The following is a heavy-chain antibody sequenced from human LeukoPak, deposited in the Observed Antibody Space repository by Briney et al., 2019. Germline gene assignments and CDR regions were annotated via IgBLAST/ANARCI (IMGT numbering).Heavy chain of an antibody. J-gene: IGHJ4*02. CDR2: ISYDGSNK. CDR1: GFTFSSYG. V-gene: IGHV3-30*18. Sequence: GRSLRLSCAASGFTFSSYGMHWVRQAPGKGLEWVAVISYDGSNKYYADSVKGRFTISRDNSKNTLYLQMNSLRAEDTAVYYCAKDRQGIAVAGCFDYWGQGTLVTVSS. CDR3: AKDRQGIAVAGCFDY. D-gene: IGHD6-19*01.